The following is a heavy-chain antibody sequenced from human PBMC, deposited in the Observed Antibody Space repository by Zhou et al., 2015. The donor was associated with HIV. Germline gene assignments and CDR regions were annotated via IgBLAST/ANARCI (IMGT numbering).Heavy chain of an antibody. J-gene: IGHJ4*02. CDR1: GYTFTSYY. Sequence: QVQLVQSGAEVKKPGASVKVSCKASGYTFTSYYMHWVRQAPGQGLEWMGIINPSGGSTSYAQKFQGRVTMTRDTSTSTVYMELTSLRSEDTAVYYCARDPVVGVLSLFGLAWGQGTLVHRLL. D-gene: IGHD3-16*02. V-gene: IGHV1-46*01. CDR3: ARDPVVGVLSLFGLA. CDR2: INPSGGST.